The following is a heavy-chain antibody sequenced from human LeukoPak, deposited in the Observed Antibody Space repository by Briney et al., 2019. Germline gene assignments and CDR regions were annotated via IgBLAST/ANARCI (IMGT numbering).Heavy chain of an antibody. V-gene: IGHV3-30*02. CDR2: IRYDGGNK. CDR3: AKSGGYSYGSQLGY. CDR1: GFTFSSYG. J-gene: IGHJ4*02. Sequence: GGSLRLSCAASGFTFSSYGMHWVRQAPGKGLEWVAFIRYDGGNKYYADSVKGRFTISRDNSKNTLYLQMNSLRAEDTAVYYCAKSGGYSYGSQLGYWGQGTLVTVSS. D-gene: IGHD5-18*01.